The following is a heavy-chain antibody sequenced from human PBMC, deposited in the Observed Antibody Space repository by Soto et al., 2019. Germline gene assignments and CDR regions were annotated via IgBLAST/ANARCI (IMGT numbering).Heavy chain of an antibody. J-gene: IGHJ6*03. CDR1: GGSISSSSYY. CDR3: AAQSHYYYYMDV. CDR2: IYYSGST. V-gene: IGHV4-39*01. Sequence: SETLSLTCTFSGGSISSSSYYWGWIRQPPGKGLEWIGSIYYSGSTYYNPSLKSRVTISVDTSKNQFSLKLSSVTAADTAVYYCAAQSHYYYYMDVWGKGTTVTVSS.